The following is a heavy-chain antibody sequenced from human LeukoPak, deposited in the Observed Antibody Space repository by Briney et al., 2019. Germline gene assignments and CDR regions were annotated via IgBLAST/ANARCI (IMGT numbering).Heavy chain of an antibody. J-gene: IGHJ3*02. CDR1: GFTFSSYS. CDR3: AKDGAYSSSWHDAFDI. Sequence: GGSLRLSCAASGFTFSSYSMNWVRQAPGKGLEWVSYISSSSSTIYYADSVKGRFTISRDNAKNSLYLQMNSLRAEDTAVYYCAKDGAYSSSWHDAFDIWGQGTMVTVSS. V-gene: IGHV3-48*04. D-gene: IGHD6-13*01. CDR2: ISSSSSTI.